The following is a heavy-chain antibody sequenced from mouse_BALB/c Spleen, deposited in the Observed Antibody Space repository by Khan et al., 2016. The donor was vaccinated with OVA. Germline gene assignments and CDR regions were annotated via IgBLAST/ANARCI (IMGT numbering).Heavy chain of an antibody. CDR2: INNGGTYT. CDR3: ARHGGFNPYYAMDY. V-gene: IGHV5-9*02. J-gene: IGHJ4*01. CDR1: GFAFSSYD. Sequence: EVELVESGGDLVKPGGFLKLSCAASGFAFSSYDMSWVRQTPEKRLEWVAIINNGGTYTNYPDSVKGRLTISRDNARNTLYLQVSSLRSEDTALYYCARHGGFNPYYAMDYWGQGTSVTVSS.